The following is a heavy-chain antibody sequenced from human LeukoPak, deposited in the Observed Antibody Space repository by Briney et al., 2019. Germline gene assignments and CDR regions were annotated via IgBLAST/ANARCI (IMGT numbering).Heavy chain of an antibody. CDR2: IHYRGST. J-gene: IGHJ4*02. Sequence: KSSETLSLTCAVSGGSISSYYWSWIRQPPGKGLEWIGYIHYRGSTNYNPSLKSRVTISVDTSKNQFSLKLSSVTAADTAVYYCARRADSTAYYYYFDYWGQGTLVTVSS. CDR3: ARRADSTAYYYYFDY. V-gene: IGHV4-59*08. CDR1: GGSISSYY. D-gene: IGHD3-22*01.